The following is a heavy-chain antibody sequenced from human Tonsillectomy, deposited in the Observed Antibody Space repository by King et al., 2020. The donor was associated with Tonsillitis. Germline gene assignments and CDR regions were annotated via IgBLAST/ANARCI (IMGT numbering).Heavy chain of an antibody. Sequence: QLQESGPGLVKPSETLSLTCTVSGGSISSYYWSWIRQPAGQGLEWMWRSYTSGSTNYNPSPKSRVTMSVATAKNQFSLKLSSVTAADTAVYYCARDPGWFHFDYWGQGTLVTVSS. CDR1: GGSISSYY. CDR2: SYTSGST. V-gene: IGHV4-4*07. CDR3: ARDPGWFHFDY. J-gene: IGHJ4*02. D-gene: IGHD2-15*01.